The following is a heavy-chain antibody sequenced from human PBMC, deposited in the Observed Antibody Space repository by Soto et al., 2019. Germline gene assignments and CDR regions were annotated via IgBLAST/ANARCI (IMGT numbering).Heavy chain of an antibody. V-gene: IGHV3-23*01. CDR3: AKASGWFGEFDY. CDR1: GFTFSSYA. Sequence: EVQLLESGGGLVQPGGSLRLSCAASGFTFSSYAMSWVRQAPGKGLEWVSAISGSGGSTYYADSGKGRFTISRDNSKNTRYLQMNSLRAEDTAVYYCAKASGWFGEFDYWGQGTLVTVSS. CDR2: ISGSGGST. J-gene: IGHJ4*02. D-gene: IGHD3-10*01.